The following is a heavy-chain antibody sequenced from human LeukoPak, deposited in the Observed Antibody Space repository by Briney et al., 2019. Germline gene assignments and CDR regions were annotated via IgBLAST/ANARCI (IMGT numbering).Heavy chain of an antibody. CDR1: GGSISSSSYY. J-gene: IGHJ4*02. V-gene: IGHV4-39*01. CDR2: IYYSGST. Sequence: PSETLSLTCTVSGGSISSSSYYWGWIRQPPGKGLEWIGSIYYSGSTYYNPSLKSRVTIFVDTSKNQFSLQLNPVTPEDTAVYYCARSTGDIDYWGQGTLVTVSS. D-gene: IGHD7-27*01. CDR3: ARSTGDIDY.